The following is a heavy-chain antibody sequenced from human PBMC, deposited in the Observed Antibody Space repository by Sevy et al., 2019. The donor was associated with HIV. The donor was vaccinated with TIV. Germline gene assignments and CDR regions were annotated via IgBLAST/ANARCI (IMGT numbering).Heavy chain of an antibody. J-gene: IGHJ4*02. Sequence: GGSLRLSCAASGFTFSSYSMSWVRQAPGKGLEWVSSISGSSNYIYYAESLKGRFIISRDNAKNPLYLQMNSLRADDTAVYYCATGARDGSYDYFDYWGQGTLVTVSS. CDR1: GFTFSSYS. CDR2: ISGSSNYI. V-gene: IGHV3-21*06. CDR3: ATGARDGSYDYFDY. D-gene: IGHD1-26*01.